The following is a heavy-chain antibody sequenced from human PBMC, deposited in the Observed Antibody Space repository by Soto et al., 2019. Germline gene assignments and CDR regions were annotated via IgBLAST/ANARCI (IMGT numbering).Heavy chain of an antibody. J-gene: IGHJ4*02. CDR3: ARDLRVVPTANPGPIDY. V-gene: IGHV1-46*01. Sequence: ASVKVSCKTSGYTFTTYYIHWVRQAPGQGLEWMGIFNPSGGSTNYAQKLQGRVTMTTDTSTSTAYMELRSLRSDDTAVYYCARDLRVVPTANPGPIDYWGQGTPVTVSS. CDR1: GYTFTTYY. D-gene: IGHD2-2*01. CDR2: FNPSGGST.